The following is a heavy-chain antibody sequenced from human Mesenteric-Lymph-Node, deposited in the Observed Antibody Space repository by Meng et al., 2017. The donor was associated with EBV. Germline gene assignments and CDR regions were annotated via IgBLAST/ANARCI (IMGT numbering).Heavy chain of an antibody. CDR3: ARLPLEDVVVAPWS. J-gene: IGHJ5*02. CDR1: GDSISNNY. D-gene: IGHD2-21*01. Sequence: QWQLQESCPGLVEPSETLSLIFTVSGDSISNNYWSWIRQSPEKGLEWIGFTSVSGGTNYNPSLKSRVTMSIDTSKNQFSLKLTSVTAADTAVYYCARLPLEDVVVAPWSWGQGTLVTVSS. CDR2: TSVSGGT. V-gene: IGHV4-59*08.